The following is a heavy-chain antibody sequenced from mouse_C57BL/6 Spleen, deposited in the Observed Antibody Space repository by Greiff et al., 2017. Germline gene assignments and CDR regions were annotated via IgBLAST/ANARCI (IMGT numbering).Heavy chain of an antibody. CDR1: GFTITNSY. CDR3: ARDSNYDYYAIDY. Sequence: VQLQQSVAELVRPGASVKMSCKASGFTITNSYMHWVKQSPEKSLEWIGKIDPANGNTKYDPKFQGKATLTSDTSSNTAYLQLNSLTSDDTAIYYCARDSNYDYYAIDYWGQGTSLTVSS. D-gene: IGHD2-5*01. V-gene: IGHV14-3*01. J-gene: IGHJ4*01. CDR2: IDPANGNT.